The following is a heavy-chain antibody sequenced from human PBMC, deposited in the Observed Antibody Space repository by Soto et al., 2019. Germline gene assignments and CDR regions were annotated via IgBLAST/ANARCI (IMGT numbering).Heavy chain of an antibody. J-gene: IGHJ4*02. CDR2: ISGSGGST. V-gene: IGHV3-23*01. CDR1: GFNVNSIY. Sequence: GGSLRLSCAASGFNVNSIYMSWVRQAPGKGLEWVSAISGSGGSTYYADSVKGRFTISRDNSKNTLYLQMNSLRAEDTAVYYCARAKRYFDYWGQGTLVTVSS. CDR3: ARAKRYFDY.